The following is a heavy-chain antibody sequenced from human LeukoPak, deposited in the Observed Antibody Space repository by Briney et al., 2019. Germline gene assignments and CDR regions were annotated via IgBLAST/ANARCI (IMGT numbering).Heavy chain of an antibody. CDR3: ARDGGNLEWNAFDI. J-gene: IGHJ3*02. D-gene: IGHD3-3*01. CDR2: ISSDGGRT. CDR1: GFNFSTYA. Sequence: PGGSLRLSCAASGFNFSTYAMHWVRQAPGKGLEYVSAISSDGGRTYHANSVKGRFTVSRDNSKNTLYLQMNSLRAEDTAVYYCARDGGNLEWNAFDIWGQGTMVTVSS. V-gene: IGHV3-64*01.